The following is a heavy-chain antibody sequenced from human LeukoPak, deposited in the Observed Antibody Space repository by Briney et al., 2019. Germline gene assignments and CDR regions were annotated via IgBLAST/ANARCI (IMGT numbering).Heavy chain of an antibody. J-gene: IGHJ4*02. D-gene: IGHD3-3*01. CDR1: GGSISSSSYY. CDR3: AREKLGITIFGVVISADFDY. CDR2: IYYSGST. Sequence: SETLSLTCTVSGGSISSSSYYWGWIRQPPGKGLEWIGSIYYSGSTYYNPSLKSRVTISVDTSKNQFSLKLSSVTAADTAVYYCAREKLGITIFGVVISADFDYWGQGTLVTVSS. V-gene: IGHV4-39*07.